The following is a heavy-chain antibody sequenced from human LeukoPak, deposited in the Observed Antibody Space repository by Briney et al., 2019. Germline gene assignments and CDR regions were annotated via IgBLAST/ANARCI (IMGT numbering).Heavy chain of an antibody. CDR3: AKCRRYSSGWCNWLDP. V-gene: IGHV3-23*01. J-gene: IGHJ5*02. CDR2: INGDTT. D-gene: IGHD6-19*01. CDR1: GFTFTNYW. Sequence: GGSLRLSCVASGFTFTNYWMHWVRQAPGKGLEGVSAINGDTTHYAGSVRGRFTISRDNSKNTLYLQLNSLGVEDTAVYFCAKCRRYSSGWCNWLDPWGQGTQVTVSS.